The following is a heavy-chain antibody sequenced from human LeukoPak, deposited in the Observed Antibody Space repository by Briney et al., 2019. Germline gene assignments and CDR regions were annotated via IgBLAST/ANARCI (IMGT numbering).Heavy chain of an antibody. J-gene: IGHJ5*02. Sequence: PSETLSLTCSVSGGSIRSKFWTWIRRPPGRGLEWIGYIHHSGGANYNPSLKSRVTMSVDTSNNQHSLKLSSVSAADTAIYYCATVREALGAAGTWFDPWGHGTLVTVSS. CDR3: ATVREALGAAGTWFDP. D-gene: IGHD6-13*01. CDR2: IHHSGGA. V-gene: IGHV4-59*01. CDR1: GGSIRSKF.